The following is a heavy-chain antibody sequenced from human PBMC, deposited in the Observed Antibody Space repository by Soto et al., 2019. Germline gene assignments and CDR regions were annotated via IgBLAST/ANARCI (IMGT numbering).Heavy chain of an antibody. V-gene: IGHV1-18*01. J-gene: IGHJ4*02. D-gene: IGHD3-9*01. Sequence: GASVKVSCKASGYTFTSYGISWLRQSPGQGLEWMGWISAYNGNTNYAQKLQGRVTMTTDTSTSTAYMELRSLRSDDTAVYYCARVEFSGYYDILTGYYYFDYWGQGTLVTVSS. CDR1: GYTFTSYG. CDR2: ISAYNGNT. CDR3: ARVEFSGYYDILTGYYYFDY.